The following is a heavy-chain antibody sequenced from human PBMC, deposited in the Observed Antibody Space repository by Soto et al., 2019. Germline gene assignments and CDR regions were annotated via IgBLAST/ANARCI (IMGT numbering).Heavy chain of an antibody. CDR3: ARGVGGVTNYYYYGMAV. J-gene: IGHJ6*02. Sequence: PSETLSLTCTVSGGSISSYYWSWIRQPPGKGLEWIGYIYYSGSTNYNPSLKSRVTISVDTSKNQFSLKLSSVTAADTAVYYCARGVGGVTNYYYYGMAVWGQGITVTVSS. CDR1: GGSISSYY. V-gene: IGHV4-59*01. D-gene: IGHD3-16*01. CDR2: IYYSGST.